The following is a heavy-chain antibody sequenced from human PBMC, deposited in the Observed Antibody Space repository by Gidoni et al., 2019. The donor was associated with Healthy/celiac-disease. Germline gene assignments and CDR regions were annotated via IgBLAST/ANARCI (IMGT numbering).Heavy chain of an antibody. Sequence: EVQLLESGGGLVQPGGSLRLSCAASGFTFSSHAMSGVRPAPGKGLEWVSAISGSGGSTYYADSVKGRFTISRDNSKNTLYLQMNSLRAEDTAVYYCAKGQDCGGDCYLDYFDYWGQGTLVTVSS. J-gene: IGHJ4*02. D-gene: IGHD2-21*01. CDR3: AKGQDCGGDCYLDYFDY. CDR2: ISGSGGST. V-gene: IGHV3-23*01. CDR1: GFTFSSHA.